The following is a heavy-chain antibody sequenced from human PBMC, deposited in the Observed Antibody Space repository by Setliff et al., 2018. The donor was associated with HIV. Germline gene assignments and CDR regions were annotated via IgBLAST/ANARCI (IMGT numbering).Heavy chain of an antibody. CDR3: AREIYGGNSRPFDY. J-gene: IGHJ4*02. CDR1: GGSVSSSPFY. V-gene: IGHV4-39*02. D-gene: IGHD4-17*01. Sequence: SETLSLTCTVSGGSVSSSPFYWGWIRQPPGKGLEWIGSLYYTGTTYYNSSLKTRVTISADTSRNQLSLTLTSVTAADTAVYFCAREIYGGNSRPFDYWGQGTLVTVSS. CDR2: LYYTGTT.